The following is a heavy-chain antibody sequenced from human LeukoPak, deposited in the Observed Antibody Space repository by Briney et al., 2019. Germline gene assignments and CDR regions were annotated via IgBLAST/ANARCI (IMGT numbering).Heavy chain of an antibody. J-gene: IGHJ4*02. D-gene: IGHD3-22*01. CDR2: ISSSSSYI. Sequence: GGSLRLSCAASGFTFSDYYMSWIRQAPGKGLEWVSSISSSSSYIYYADSVKGRFTISRDNAKNSLYLQMNSLRAEDTAVYYCARDPSGGYYYDSSGYFDYWGQGTLVTVSS. CDR3: ARDPSGGYYYDSSGYFDY. V-gene: IGHV3-11*06. CDR1: GFTFSDYY.